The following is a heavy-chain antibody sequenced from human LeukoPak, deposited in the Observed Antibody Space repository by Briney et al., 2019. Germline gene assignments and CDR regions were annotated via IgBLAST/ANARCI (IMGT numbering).Heavy chain of an antibody. CDR3: TTEGIGYCSSTSCYTVY. V-gene: IGHV3-15*01. CDR1: GFTFSNAW. J-gene: IGHJ4*02. D-gene: IGHD2-2*02. CDR2: IKSKTDGGTT. Sequence: GGSLRLSCAASGFTFSNAWMSWVRQAPGKGLEWVGRIKSKTDGGTTDYAAPVKGRFTISRDDSKNTLYLQMNSLKTEDTAVYYCTTEGIGYCSSTSCYTVYWGQGTLVTVSS.